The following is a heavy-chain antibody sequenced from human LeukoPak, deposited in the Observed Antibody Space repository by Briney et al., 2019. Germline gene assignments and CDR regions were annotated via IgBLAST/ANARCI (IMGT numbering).Heavy chain of an antibody. V-gene: IGHV3-30*02. D-gene: IGHD3-10*01. J-gene: IGHJ4*02. Sequence: PGGSLRLSGAASGFAFSNYGLHWVRQAPGKGLEWVAFIQYDGSNKFHTDSVKGRFTISRDNSKNTLFLQMNSLRAEDTAVYYCAKPGGRVGESLNGIDYWGQGTLVTVS. CDR2: IQYDGSNK. CDR1: GFAFSNYG. CDR3: AKPGGRVGESLNGIDY.